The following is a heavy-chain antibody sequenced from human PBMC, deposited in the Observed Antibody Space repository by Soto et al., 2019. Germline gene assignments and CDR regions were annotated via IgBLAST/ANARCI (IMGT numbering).Heavy chain of an antibody. CDR3: ASLLIVDTAIYYYYGMDV. V-gene: IGHV1-69*13. J-gene: IGHJ6*02. CDR2: IIPIFGTA. D-gene: IGHD5-18*01. Sequence: ASVKVSCKASGGTFSSYAISWVRQAAGQGLEWMGGIIPIFGTASYAQKFQGRVTITADESTSTAYMELSSLRSEDTAVYYCASLLIVDTAIYYYYGMDVWGQGTTVTVSS. CDR1: GGTFSSYA.